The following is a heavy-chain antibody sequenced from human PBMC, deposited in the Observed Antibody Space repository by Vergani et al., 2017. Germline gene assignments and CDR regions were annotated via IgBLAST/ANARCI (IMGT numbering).Heavy chain of an antibody. J-gene: IGHJ5*02. Sequence: QLQLQESGPGLVKPSATLSLTCSVSGASIRSSNYYWGWIRQPPGKGLEWIASIYYSGSTYYNPSLKSRVTISVDTSKNQFSLKLSSVTAADTAVYFCARHFAVGGLVKLGWIDPWGKGILVTVSS. D-gene: IGHD6-19*01. CDR1: GASIRSSNYY. CDR2: IYYSGST. V-gene: IGHV4-39*01. CDR3: ARHFAVGGLVKLGWIDP.